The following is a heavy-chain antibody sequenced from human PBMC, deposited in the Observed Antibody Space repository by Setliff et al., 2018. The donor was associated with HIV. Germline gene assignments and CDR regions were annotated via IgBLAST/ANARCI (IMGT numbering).Heavy chain of an antibody. J-gene: IGHJ6*02. CDR3: ARDVEHMMDV. Sequence: ASVKVSCKASGYSFINYGINWVRQAPGQGLEWMGWISTYSDETSYAQKLQGRVTMTTDTSTSTAYMELRRLRFDDTAVYYCARDVEHMMDVWGQGTTVTVSS. CDR1: GYSFINYG. V-gene: IGHV1-18*01. CDR2: ISTYSDET.